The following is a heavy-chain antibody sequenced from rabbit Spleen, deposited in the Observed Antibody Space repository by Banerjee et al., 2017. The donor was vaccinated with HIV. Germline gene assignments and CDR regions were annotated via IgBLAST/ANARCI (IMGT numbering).Heavy chain of an antibody. J-gene: IGHJ4*01. Sequence: QEQLEESGGGLVKPGASLTLTCTASGFSLSSGYYMCWVRQAPGKGLEWIACIYGDGSRIYYASWAKGRFTISKTSSTTVTLQMPSLTVADTATYFCARSYGGFGYGFELWGPGTLVTVS. CDR1: GFSLSSGYY. D-gene: IGHD6-1*01. CDR3: ARSYGGFGYGFEL. CDR2: IYGDGSRI. V-gene: IGHV1S45*01.